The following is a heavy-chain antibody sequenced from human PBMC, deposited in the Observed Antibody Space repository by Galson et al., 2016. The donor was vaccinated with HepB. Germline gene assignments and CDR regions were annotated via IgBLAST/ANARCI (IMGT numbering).Heavy chain of an antibody. Sequence: ETLFPTCTVSGGSISSYYWSWIRQPPGKGLEWIGYIYYSGSPNYNPSLKSRVPISVDTSKNQFSLKLSSVTAADTAVYYCAGASPRDSSGWYPDAFDIWGKGTMVTVSS. CDR2: IYYSGSP. J-gene: IGHJ3*02. CDR1: GGSISSYY. D-gene: IGHD6-19*01. V-gene: IGHV4-59*01. CDR3: AGASPRDSSGWYPDAFDI.